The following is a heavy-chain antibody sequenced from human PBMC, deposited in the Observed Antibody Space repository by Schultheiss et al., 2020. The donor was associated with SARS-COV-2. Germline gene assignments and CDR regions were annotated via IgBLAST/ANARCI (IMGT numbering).Heavy chain of an antibody. D-gene: IGHD1-26*01. J-gene: IGHJ5*02. Sequence: GGSLRLSCKGSGYSFTSYWIGWVRQMPGKGLEWMGIIYPGDSDTRYSPSFQGQVTISADKSISTAYLQWSSLKASDTAIYYCARPTRVGVHSLDTWGQGTLVTVSS. V-gene: IGHV5-51*01. CDR1: GYSFTSYW. CDR3: ARPTRVGVHSLDT. CDR2: IYPGDSDT.